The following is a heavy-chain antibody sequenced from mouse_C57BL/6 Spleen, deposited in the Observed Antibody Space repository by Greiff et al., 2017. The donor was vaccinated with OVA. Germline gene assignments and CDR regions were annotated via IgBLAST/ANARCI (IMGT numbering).Heavy chain of an antibody. V-gene: IGHV14-3*01. CDR3: ARDYYGSSGGYYAMDY. J-gene: IGHJ4*01. Sequence: VQLKQSVAELVRPGASVKLSCTASGFNIKNTYMHWVKQRPEQGLEWIGRIDPANGNTKYAPKFQGKATITADTSSNTAYLQLSSLTSEDTAIYYCARDYYGSSGGYYAMDYWGQGTSVTVAS. D-gene: IGHD1-1*01. CDR2: IDPANGNT. CDR1: GFNIKNTY.